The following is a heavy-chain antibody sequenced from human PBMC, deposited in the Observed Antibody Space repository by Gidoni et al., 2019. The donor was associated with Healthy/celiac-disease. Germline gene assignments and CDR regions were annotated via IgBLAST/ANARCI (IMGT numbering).Heavy chain of an antibody. J-gene: IGHJ6*02. V-gene: IGHV3-73*01. CDR3: TSPFAPDYYDSSGFPMDV. Sequence: EVQLVESGGGWVQPGGARKRSCAASGVTFSGSAKHWVRQASGKGLAWVGRIRSNANSYATAYAASVTGRFTISRDDSKNTAYLQMNRLKPEDTAVYYCTSPFAPDYYDSSGFPMDVWGQGTTVTVSS. CDR2: IRSNANSYAT. CDR1: GVTFSGSA. D-gene: IGHD3-22*01.